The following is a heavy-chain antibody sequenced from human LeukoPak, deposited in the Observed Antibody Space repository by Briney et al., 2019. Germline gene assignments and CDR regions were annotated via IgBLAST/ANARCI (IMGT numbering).Heavy chain of an antibody. Sequence: ASVKVSCKASGYTSNTCGITWVRQARGQGLEWMGWISPYNGKTKYAQKVQGRVTMTTDTSTSTVYMELRSLRSDDTAVYYCARGLGIGAAGTSWFDAWGQGTLVTVSS. D-gene: IGHD6-13*01. V-gene: IGHV1-18*01. CDR2: ISPYNGKT. CDR1: GYTSNTCG. J-gene: IGHJ5*02. CDR3: ARGLGIGAAGTSWFDA.